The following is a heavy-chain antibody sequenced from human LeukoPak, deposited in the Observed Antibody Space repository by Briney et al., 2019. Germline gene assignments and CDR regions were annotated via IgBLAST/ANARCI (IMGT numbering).Heavy chain of an antibody. CDR1: GGSISGYF. J-gene: IGHJ6*03. Sequence: SETLSLTCTVSGGSISGYFWTWIRQPPGKGLEWIGYIYYSASTNYSPSLKSRVTISVDTSKNQFSLKLSSVTAADTAVYYCARRYDSSGYYYYYMDVWVKGTTVTVSS. CDR3: ARRYDSSGYYYYYMDV. D-gene: IGHD3-22*01. V-gene: IGHV4-59*08. CDR2: IYYSAST.